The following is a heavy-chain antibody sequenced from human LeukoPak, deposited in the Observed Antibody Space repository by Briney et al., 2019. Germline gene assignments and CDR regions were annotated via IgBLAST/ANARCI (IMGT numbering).Heavy chain of an antibody. CDR1: GFTFSSYA. D-gene: IGHD3-16*01. CDR3: ARSYDYVWGEAGMDV. V-gene: IGHV3-23*01. J-gene: IGHJ6*02. Sequence: GRSLRLSCAASGFTFSSYAMGCVRQAPGKGLEWVSAISGSGGSTYYADSVKGRFTISRDNSKNTLYLQMNSLRAEDTAVYYSARSYDYVWGEAGMDVWGQGTTVTVSS. CDR2: ISGSGGST.